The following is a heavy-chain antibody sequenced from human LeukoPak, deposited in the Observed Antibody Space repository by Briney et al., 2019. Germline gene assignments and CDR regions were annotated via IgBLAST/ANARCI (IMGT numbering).Heavy chain of an antibody. CDR1: GGSISSSSYY. CDR3: ARGSYDFWSGYTLDY. D-gene: IGHD3-3*01. CDR2: IYYSGST. Sequence: SETLSLTCTVSGGSISSSSYYWGWIRQPPGKGLEWIGSIYYSGSTYYNPSLKSRVTVSVDTSKNQFSLKLSSVTAADTAVYYCARGSYDFWSGYTLDYWGQGTLVTVSS. V-gene: IGHV4-39*07. J-gene: IGHJ4*02.